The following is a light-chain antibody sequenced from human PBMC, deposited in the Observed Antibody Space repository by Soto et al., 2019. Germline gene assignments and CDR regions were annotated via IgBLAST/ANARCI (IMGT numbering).Light chain of an antibody. J-gene: IGLJ1*01. CDR1: SSNIGTSS. CDR3: TSYTSSTPFYV. Sequence: QSVLTQPHSASGTPGQRVTISCSGSSSNIGTSSVHWFQQLPGTAPKLLISTTNQRPSGVPERFSGSKSGTSASLTISGLQAEDEADYYCTSYTSSTPFYVFGTGTKVTVL. V-gene: IGLV1-44*01. CDR2: TTN.